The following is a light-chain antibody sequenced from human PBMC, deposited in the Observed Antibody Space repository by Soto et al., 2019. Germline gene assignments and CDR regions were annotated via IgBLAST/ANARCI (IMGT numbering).Light chain of an antibody. CDR3: QQNNKWPPEGLT. CDR2: GAS. V-gene: IGKV3-15*01. CDR1: QSVTSN. Sequence: EIVMTQSPATLSVSPGERATLSCTASQSVTSNLAWYQQKPGQAPRLLIYGASTRATGIPARFSGTGSGTEFTLTISSLQSEDFAVYYCQQNNKWPPEGLTFGGGTKVEIK. J-gene: IGKJ4*01.